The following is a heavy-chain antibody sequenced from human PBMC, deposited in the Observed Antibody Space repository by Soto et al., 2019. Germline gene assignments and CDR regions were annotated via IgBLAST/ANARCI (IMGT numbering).Heavy chain of an antibody. D-gene: IGHD6-13*01. CDR1: GYSFTSYW. J-gene: IGHJ6*02. CDR2: IYPGDSDT. CDR3: ARQRNRIAAAGTSGYYYYGMDV. V-gene: IGHV5-51*01. Sequence: GESLKVSCKGSGYSFTSYWIGWVRQMPGKGLEWMGIIYPGDSDTRYSPSFQGQVTISADKSISTAYLQWSSLKASDTAMYYCARQRNRIAAAGTSGYYYYGMDVWGQGTTVTVSS.